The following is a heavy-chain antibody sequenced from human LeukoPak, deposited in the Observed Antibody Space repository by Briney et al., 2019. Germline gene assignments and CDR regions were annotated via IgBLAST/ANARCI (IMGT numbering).Heavy chain of an antibody. D-gene: IGHD2-2*01. CDR2: INPNSGGT. Sequence: ASVKVSRKASGYTFTGYYMHWVRQAPGQGLEWMGWINPNSGGTNYAQKFQGRVTMTRDTSISTAYMELSRLRSDDTAVYYCARLGTHCSSTSCYDYWGQGTLVTVSS. V-gene: IGHV1-2*02. CDR1: GYTFTGYY. CDR3: ARLGTHCSSTSCYDY. J-gene: IGHJ4*02.